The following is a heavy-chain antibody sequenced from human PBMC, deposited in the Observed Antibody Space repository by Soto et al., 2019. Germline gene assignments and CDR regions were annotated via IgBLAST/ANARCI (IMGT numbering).Heavy chain of an antibody. J-gene: IGHJ4*02. CDR1: GYTFTSYG. CDR3: ARDKRGGSYAFDY. Sequence: QVQLVQSGAEVKKPGASVKVSCKASGYTFTSYGISWVRQAPGQGLEWMGWISAYNGNTNYAQKLQGRGTRTTDTXTSTAYMELRSRRSDDTAVYYCARDKRGGSYAFDYGGQGTLVTLSS. V-gene: IGHV1-18*01. D-gene: IGHD1-26*01. CDR2: ISAYNGNT.